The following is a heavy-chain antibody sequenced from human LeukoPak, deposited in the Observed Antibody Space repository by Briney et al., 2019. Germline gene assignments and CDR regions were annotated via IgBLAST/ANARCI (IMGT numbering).Heavy chain of an antibody. J-gene: IGHJ4*02. CDR1: GYTFTSYD. CDR3: ARVAVPAAMDLRC. V-gene: IGHV1-8*01. D-gene: IGHD2-2*01. Sequence: ASVKVSCKASGYTFTSYDINWVRQATGQGLEWMGWMNPNSGNTGYAQKFQGRVTMTRNTSISTAYMELSSLRSEDTAVYYCARVAVPAAMDLRCWGQGTLVTVSS. CDR2: MNPNSGNT.